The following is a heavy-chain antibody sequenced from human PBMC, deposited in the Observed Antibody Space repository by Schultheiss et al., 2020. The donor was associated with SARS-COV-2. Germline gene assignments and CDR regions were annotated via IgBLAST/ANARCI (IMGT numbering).Heavy chain of an antibody. J-gene: IGHJ4*02. CDR2: IYYSGST. V-gene: IGHV4-59*05. CDR3: ARNWPWARTYYYDSSGYYDY. Sequence: SETLSLTCTVSGGSISNYYWSWIRQPAGKGLEWIGSIYYSGSTYYNPSLKSRVTISVDTSKNQFSLKLSSVTAADTAVYYCARNWPWARTYYYDSSGYYDYWGQGTLVTVSS. D-gene: IGHD3-22*01. CDR1: GGSISNYY.